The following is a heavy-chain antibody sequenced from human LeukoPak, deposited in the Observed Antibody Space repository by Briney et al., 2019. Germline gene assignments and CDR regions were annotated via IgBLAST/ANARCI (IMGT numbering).Heavy chain of an antibody. Sequence: GGSLRLSCAASGFTFRDYTMNWVRQTPGKGLEWVAVISYDGSNKYYADSVKGRFTISRDNSKNTLYLQMNSLRAEDTAVYYCAKDRDGYNSPLDDWGQGTLVTVSS. J-gene: IGHJ4*02. V-gene: IGHV3-30*18. CDR2: ISYDGSNK. D-gene: IGHD5-24*01. CDR1: GFTFRDYT. CDR3: AKDRDGYNSPLDD.